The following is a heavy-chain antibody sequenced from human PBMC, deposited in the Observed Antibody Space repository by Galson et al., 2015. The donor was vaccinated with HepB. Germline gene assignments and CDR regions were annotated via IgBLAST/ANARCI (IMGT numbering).Heavy chain of an antibody. CDR1: GFTFSSYW. CDR2: IKEDGSEQ. V-gene: IGHV3-7*03. CDR3: ARDKYSSRWYDYYYGMDV. Sequence: SLRLSCAASGFTFSSYWMSWVRQAPGKGLEWASNIKEDGSEQYYVDSVMGRLTISRDNARNSLYLQMNSLRAEDTAVYYCARDKYSSRWYDYYYGMDVWGQGTTVTVSS. D-gene: IGHD6-13*01. J-gene: IGHJ6*02.